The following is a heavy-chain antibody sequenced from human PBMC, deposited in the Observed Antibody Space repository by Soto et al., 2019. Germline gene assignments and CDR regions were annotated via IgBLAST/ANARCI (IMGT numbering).Heavy chain of an antibody. Sequence: PGGSLRLSCAVSGFTFSRYGMSWVRQAPGKGLEWVAHISGSGYNINYAESVKGRFTISRDNSKNTLYLQMNSLRAEDTAVYYCAKAHYDYYDSSGYYHHGGCFDYWGQGTLVTVSS. CDR1: GFTFSRYG. V-gene: IGHV3-23*01. D-gene: IGHD3-22*01. CDR3: AKAHYDYYDSSGYYHHGGCFDY. CDR2: ISGSGYNI. J-gene: IGHJ4*02.